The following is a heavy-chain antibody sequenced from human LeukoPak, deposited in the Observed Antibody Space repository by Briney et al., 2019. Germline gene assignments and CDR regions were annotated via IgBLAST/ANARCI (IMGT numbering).Heavy chain of an antibody. CDR3: ARDLYPYDYVWGSYRTFDY. D-gene: IGHD3-16*02. Sequence: ASVKVSCKASGYTFTSYAMNWVRQAPGQGLEWMGWINTNTGNPTYAQGFTGRFVFSLDTSVSTAYLQISSLKAEDTAVYYCARDLYPYDYVWGSYRTFDYWGQGTLVTVSS. V-gene: IGHV7-4-1*02. J-gene: IGHJ4*02. CDR2: INTNTGNP. CDR1: GYTFTSYA.